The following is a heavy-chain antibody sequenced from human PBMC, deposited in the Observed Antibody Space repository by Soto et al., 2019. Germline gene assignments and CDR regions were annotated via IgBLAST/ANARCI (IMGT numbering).Heavy chain of an antibody. CDR3: AKDRYASGSSHFDY. CDR1: GFTFDDYA. Sequence: GGSLRLSCAASGFTFDDYAMHWVRLAPGKGLEWVSDISWNSGAIAYADSVKGRFTISRDNAKNSLYLQMNSLRTEDTALYYCAKDRYASGSSHFDYWGQGTLVTVSS. V-gene: IGHV3-9*01. CDR2: ISWNSGAI. D-gene: IGHD3-10*01. J-gene: IGHJ4*02.